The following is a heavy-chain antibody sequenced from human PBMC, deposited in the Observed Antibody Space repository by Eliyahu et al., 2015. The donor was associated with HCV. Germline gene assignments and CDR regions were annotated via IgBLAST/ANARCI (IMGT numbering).Heavy chain of an antibody. CDR1: GGSISSSSYY. J-gene: IGHJ5*02. Sequence: QLQLQESGPGLVKPSETLSLTCTVSGGSISSSSYYWGWIRQPPGKGLEWIGSIYYSGSTYYNPSLKSRVTISVDTSKNQFSLKLSSVTAADTAVYYCARTVVVVAATRGWFDPWGQGTLVTVSS. CDR3: ARTVVVVAATRGWFDP. V-gene: IGHV4-39*01. D-gene: IGHD2-15*01. CDR2: IYYSGST.